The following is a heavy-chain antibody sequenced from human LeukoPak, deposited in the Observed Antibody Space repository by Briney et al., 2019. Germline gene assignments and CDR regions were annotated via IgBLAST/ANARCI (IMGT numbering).Heavy chain of an antibody. Sequence: ASVMLSCKASGYTFTDYYIHWVRQAPGQGLEWMGWINPKSGDTNYAQKFQDRVTLTRDTSISTAYMELTDLRSDDTAVYYCARPNGDYYNWFDPWGQGTLVTVSS. V-gene: IGHV1-2*02. D-gene: IGHD4-17*01. J-gene: IGHJ5*02. CDR3: ARPNGDYYNWFDP. CDR1: GYTFTDYY. CDR2: INPKSGDT.